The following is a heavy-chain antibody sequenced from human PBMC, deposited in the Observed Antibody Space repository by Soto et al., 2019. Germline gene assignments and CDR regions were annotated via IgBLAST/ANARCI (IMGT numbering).Heavy chain of an antibody. Sequence: ETLSLTCTVSGGSISSSSYYWGWIRQPPGKGLEWIGSIYYSGSTYYNPSLKSRVTISVDTSKNQFSLKLSSVTAADTAVYYCARHTPALSISAHWGQGTLVTVSS. J-gene: IGHJ4*02. CDR1: GGSISSSSYY. CDR3: ARHTPALSISAH. CDR2: IYYSGST. V-gene: IGHV4-39*01. D-gene: IGHD2-15*01.